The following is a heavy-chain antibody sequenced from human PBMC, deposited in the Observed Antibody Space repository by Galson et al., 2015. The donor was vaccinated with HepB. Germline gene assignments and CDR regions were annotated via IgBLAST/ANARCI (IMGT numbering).Heavy chain of an antibody. J-gene: IGHJ6*02. CDR2: ISGSGGST. V-gene: IGHV3-23*01. Sequence: SLRLSCAASGFTFSDYRMIWVRQAPGKGLEWVSAISGSGGSTYYADSVKGRFTISRDNSKNTLYLQMNSLRAEDTAVYYCAKSPPPRLVYYYGMDVWGQGTTVTVSS. CDR1: GFTFSDYR. D-gene: IGHD6-6*01. CDR3: AKSPPPRLVYYYGMDV.